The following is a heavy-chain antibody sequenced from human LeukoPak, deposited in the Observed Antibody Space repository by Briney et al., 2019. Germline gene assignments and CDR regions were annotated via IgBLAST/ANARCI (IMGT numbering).Heavy chain of an antibody. Sequence: SETLSLTCAVYGGSFSGYYWSWLRQPPGKGLEWIGEINHSGSTNYNPSLKSRVTISVDTSKNQFSLKLSSVTAADTAVYYCASASRLGYCSGGSCPNFDYWGQGTLVTVSS. V-gene: IGHV4-34*01. CDR1: GGSFSGYY. CDR2: INHSGST. J-gene: IGHJ4*02. CDR3: ASASRLGYCSGGSCPNFDY. D-gene: IGHD2-15*01.